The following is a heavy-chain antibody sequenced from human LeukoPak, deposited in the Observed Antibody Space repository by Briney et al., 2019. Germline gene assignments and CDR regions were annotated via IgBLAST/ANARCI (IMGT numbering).Heavy chain of an antibody. CDR1: GGSIGSYY. D-gene: IGHD3-10*01. J-gene: IGHJ3*02. V-gene: IGHV4-59*08. CDR3: ARWEVRLNAFEM. Sequence: NPSETLSLTCTVSGGSIGSYYWSWIRQPPGKGLEWIGYIYYSGSTNYSPSLKSRVTISLDTSKNQFSLKLSSVTAADTAVYYCARWEVRLNAFEMWGQGTMVTVSS. CDR2: IYYSGST.